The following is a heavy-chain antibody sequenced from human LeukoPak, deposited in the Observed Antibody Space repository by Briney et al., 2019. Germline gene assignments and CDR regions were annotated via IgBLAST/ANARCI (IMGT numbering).Heavy chain of an antibody. V-gene: IGHV3-20*04. J-gene: IGHJ4*02. CDR3: ARVQLWQTNGFDY. D-gene: IGHD5-18*01. CDR1: GFTFDEYG. CDR2: INWSGGST. Sequence: GGSLRLSCAASGFTFDEYGMSWVRQVPGKGLEWVSGINWSGGSTGYADSVKGRFTISRDNAKNSLYLQMNSLRAEDTAVYYCARVQLWQTNGFDYWGQGTLVTVSS.